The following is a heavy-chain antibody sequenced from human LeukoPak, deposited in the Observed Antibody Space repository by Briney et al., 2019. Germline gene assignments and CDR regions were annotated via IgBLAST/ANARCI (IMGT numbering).Heavy chain of an antibody. V-gene: IGHV4-61*02. Sequence: TLSLTCTVSGGSISSGFYYWSWIRQPAGKGLEWIGRIYTSGSTNYNPSLKSRVTISVDTSKNQFSLKLSSVTAADTAVYYCARVVSSGWAGFDYWGQGTLVTVSS. CDR1: GGSISSGFYY. CDR3: ARVVSSGWAGFDY. CDR2: IYTSGST. D-gene: IGHD6-19*01. J-gene: IGHJ4*02.